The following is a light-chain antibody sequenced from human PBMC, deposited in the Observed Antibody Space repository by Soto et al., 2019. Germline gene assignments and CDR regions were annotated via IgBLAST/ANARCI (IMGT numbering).Light chain of an antibody. CDR2: AVS. J-gene: IGKJ4*01. CDR3: QKYNSAPLT. V-gene: IGKV1-27*01. Sequence: DLQMTQSPSSLSASVGDRVTITCRASQSIGNHLAWYQQKTGKVPKLLIYAVSTLQSDIPSRFSGSGSGTEFTLTINSLQPDDVATYYCQKYNSAPLTFGGGTKVEIK. CDR1: QSIGNH.